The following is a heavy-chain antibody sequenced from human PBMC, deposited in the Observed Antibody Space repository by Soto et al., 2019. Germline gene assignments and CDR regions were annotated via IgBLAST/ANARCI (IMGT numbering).Heavy chain of an antibody. CDR3: ARGDGGPYSSGFEDY. V-gene: IGHV3-48*01. D-gene: IGHD6-19*01. CDR1: GFTFSSYS. Sequence: EVQLVESGGGLVQPGGSLRLSCAASGFTFSSYSMNWVRQAPGKGLEWVSYISSSSSTIYYADSVKGRFTISRDNAKNSLYLQMNSLRAEDTAVYYCARGDGGPYSSGFEDYWGQGTLVTVSS. CDR2: ISSSSSTI. J-gene: IGHJ4*02.